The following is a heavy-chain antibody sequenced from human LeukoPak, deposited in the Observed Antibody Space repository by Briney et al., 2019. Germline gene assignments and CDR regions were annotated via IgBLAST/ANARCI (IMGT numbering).Heavy chain of an antibody. D-gene: IGHD1-26*01. J-gene: IGHJ6*03. CDR2: IYYSGST. Sequence: SETLSLTCTVSGGSISSYYWSWIRQPPGKGLEWIGYIYYSGSTNYNPSLKSRVTISVDTSKNQFSLKLSSVTAADTAVYYCARTRPTTLNYYYYYMDVWGKGTTVTISS. CDR3: ARTRPTTLNYYYYYMDV. V-gene: IGHV4-59*08. CDR1: GGSISSYY.